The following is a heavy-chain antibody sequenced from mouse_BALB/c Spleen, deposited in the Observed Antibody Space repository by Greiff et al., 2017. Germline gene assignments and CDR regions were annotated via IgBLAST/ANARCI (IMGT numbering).Heavy chain of an antibody. J-gene: IGHJ4*01. CDR1: GFSLTSYG. Sequence: QVQLQQSGPGLVAPSQSLSITCTVSGFSLTSYGVSWVRQPPGKGLEWLGVIWGDGSTNYHSALISRLSISKDNSKSQVFLKLNSLQTDDTATYYCAKNPMRYGSSYGENYAMDYWGQGTSVTVSS. CDR3: AKNPMRYGSSYGENYAMDY. V-gene: IGHV2-3*01. CDR2: IWGDGST. D-gene: IGHD1-1*01.